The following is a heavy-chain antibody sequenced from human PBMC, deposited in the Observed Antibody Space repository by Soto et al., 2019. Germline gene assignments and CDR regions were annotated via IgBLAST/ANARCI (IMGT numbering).Heavy chain of an antibody. Sequence: EVQLLESGGGLVQPGGSLRLSCAASGFTFSSYAMSWVRQAPGKGLEWVSAISGSGGSTYYADSVKGRFTISRDNSKNTLYLQMNSLRAEDTAVYYCAKAGGMGITIPSYGDHFDYWGQGTLVTVSS. CDR1: GFTFSSYA. CDR2: ISGSGGST. D-gene: IGHD3-9*01. V-gene: IGHV3-23*01. CDR3: AKAGGMGITIPSYGDHFDY. J-gene: IGHJ4*02.